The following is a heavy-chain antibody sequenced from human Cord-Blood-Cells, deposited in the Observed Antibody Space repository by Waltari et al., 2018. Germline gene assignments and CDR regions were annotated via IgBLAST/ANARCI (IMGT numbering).Heavy chain of an antibody. Sequence: ELQLLESGGGSVQPGGSLRLSCAASGYTFSSYAMSWVRQAPGKGRVWGTTISVSGGSTNYADDVRGRFTICRDNSKTTLYLQIISLRAEDTAVYYCAKEESVTTDYWGQGTLVTVSS. CDR3: AKEESVTTDY. J-gene: IGHJ4*02. D-gene: IGHD4-4*01. V-gene: IGHV3-23*01. CDR2: ISVSGGST. CDR1: GYTFSSYA.